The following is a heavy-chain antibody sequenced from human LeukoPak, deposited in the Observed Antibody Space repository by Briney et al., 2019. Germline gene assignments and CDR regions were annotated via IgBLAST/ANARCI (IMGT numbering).Heavy chain of an antibody. J-gene: IGHJ4*02. Sequence: PSETLSLTCAVYGGSFSGYYWSWIRQPPGKGLEWIGEINHSGSTYYNPSLKSRVTISVDTSKNQFSLNLSSVTAADTAVYYCARDPRLRLDYWGQGTLVTVSS. CDR3: ARDPRLRLDY. D-gene: IGHD5-12*01. CDR1: GGSFSGYY. V-gene: IGHV4-34*01. CDR2: INHSGST.